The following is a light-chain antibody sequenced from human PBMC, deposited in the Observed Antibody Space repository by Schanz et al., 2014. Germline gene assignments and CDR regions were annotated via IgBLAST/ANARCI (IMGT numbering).Light chain of an antibody. V-gene: IGLV2-14*02. CDR3: SSYTGSSPLFV. Sequence: QSALTQPASVSGSPGQSITISCTGTSSDVGNYGLVSWYQLHPGKAPKLIIYEGSQRPSTVSNRFSGSKSDNTASLTISGLQTEDEAHYYCSSYTGSSPLFVFGTGTKLTVL. CDR2: EGS. J-gene: IGLJ1*01. CDR1: SSDVGNYGL.